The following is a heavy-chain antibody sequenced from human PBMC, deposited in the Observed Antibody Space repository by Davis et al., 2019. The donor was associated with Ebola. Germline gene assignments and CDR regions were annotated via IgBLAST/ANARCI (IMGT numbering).Heavy chain of an antibody. D-gene: IGHD4-17*01. V-gene: IGHV5-51*01. J-gene: IGHJ2*01. CDR3: ARRSPYGAYEGGWYFDL. CDR1: GYSFTKYW. Sequence: GESLKISCKGSGYSFTKYWIGWVRQMPGKGLEWLGIIYPGDSDTRYSPSFLGQVTISVDKSIGTAYLQWNSLKASDTATYYCARRSPYGAYEGGWYFDLWGRGTLVTVSS. CDR2: IYPGDSDT.